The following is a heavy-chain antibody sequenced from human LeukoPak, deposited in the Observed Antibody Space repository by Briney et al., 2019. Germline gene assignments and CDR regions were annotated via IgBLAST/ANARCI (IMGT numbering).Heavy chain of an antibody. D-gene: IGHD2-15*01. Sequence: GGSLRLSCAASGFSFTSYSMNWVRQAPGKGLEWVSSISSSSSYIYYADSVKGRFTISRDNAKNSLYLQMNSLRAEDTAVYFCAREPDCSGGSCYLRSFDYWGQGTLVTVSS. V-gene: IGHV3-21*01. CDR2: ISSSSSYI. CDR3: AREPDCSGGSCYLRSFDY. J-gene: IGHJ4*02. CDR1: GFSFTSYS.